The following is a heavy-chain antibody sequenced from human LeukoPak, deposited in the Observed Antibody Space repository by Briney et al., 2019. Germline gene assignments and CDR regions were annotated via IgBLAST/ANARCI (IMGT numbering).Heavy chain of an antibody. Sequence: PGGSLRLSCTASGFTFGDYAMSWVRQAPGKGLEWVGFIRSKAYGGTTEYAASVKGRFTISRDDSKSIAYLQMNSLKTEDTAVYYCTRDGSGRITIFGVVTQHFWFDPWGQGTLVTVSS. CDR2: IRSKAYGGTT. J-gene: IGHJ5*02. D-gene: IGHD3-3*01. CDR1: GFTFGDYA. V-gene: IGHV3-49*04. CDR3: TRDGSGRITIFGVVTQHFWFDP.